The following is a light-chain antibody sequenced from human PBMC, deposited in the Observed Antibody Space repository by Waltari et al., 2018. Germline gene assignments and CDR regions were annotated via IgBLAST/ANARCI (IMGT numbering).Light chain of an antibody. CDR3: MQGXHLPRT. J-gene: IGKJ1*01. CDR1: RSLLQSDGKTY. Sequence: DTVMTQTPLSLSVTPGQPAYNPCKSSRSLLQSDGKTYLYWYLQNPGQSXKLLIYEVSSRFSXVPDRXSGSGSGTDFTLKISRVXXXDXGVXYCMQGXHLPRTFGXGTKVXIK. V-gene: IGKV2-29*02. CDR2: EVS.